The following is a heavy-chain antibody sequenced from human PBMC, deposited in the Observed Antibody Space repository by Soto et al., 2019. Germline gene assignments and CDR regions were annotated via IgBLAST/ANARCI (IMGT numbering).Heavy chain of an antibody. D-gene: IGHD1-26*01. V-gene: IGHV3-30*18. CDR3: AKARVRIVGANSFDY. CDR2: ISDDGDKR. CDR1: GFTFSNYG. J-gene: IGHJ4*02. Sequence: GGSLRLSCVGSGFTFSNYGMHWVRQPPGKGLEWVALISDDGDKRYYADSVRGRLIISRDNSKDTLYLQMNSLGPDDTAVYFCAKARVRIVGANSFDYWGQGTQVTVSS.